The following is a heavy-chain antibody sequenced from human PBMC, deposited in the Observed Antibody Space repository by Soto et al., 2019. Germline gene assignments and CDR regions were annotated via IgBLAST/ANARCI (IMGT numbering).Heavy chain of an antibody. Sequence: PSETLSLTCNVSGGSVSSYYWSWIRQPPGKGLEWIAYIYYSGSTKYNPSLKSRVTMSVDTSNNQFSLKVSSVTAADTAVYYCARHSNRNYGLYYFDYWGLGALVTVSS. CDR1: GGSVSSYY. J-gene: IGHJ4*02. CDR2: IYYSGST. D-gene: IGHD4-4*01. CDR3: ARHSNRNYGLYYFDY. V-gene: IGHV4-59*08.